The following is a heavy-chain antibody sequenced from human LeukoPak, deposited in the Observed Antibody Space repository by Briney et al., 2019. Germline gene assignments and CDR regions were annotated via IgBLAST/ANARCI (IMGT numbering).Heavy chain of an antibody. Sequence: GGSLRLSCVASGLNFDDSAMHWVRQAPGKGLEWVSLISADGGSTFSADSVKGRFSISRDNSKNSLYLQMNSLRGEDTAMYYCAKESGKFDYWGQGTLVAVSS. CDR1: GLNFDDSA. CDR2: ISADGGST. V-gene: IGHV3-43*02. J-gene: IGHJ4*02. CDR3: AKESGKFDY.